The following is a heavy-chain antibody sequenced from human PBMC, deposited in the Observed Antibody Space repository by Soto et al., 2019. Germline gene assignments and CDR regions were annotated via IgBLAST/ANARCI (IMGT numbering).Heavy chain of an antibody. D-gene: IGHD3-22*01. J-gene: IGHJ4*02. CDR3: ARGVYYDSSGYPLDY. Sequence: SETLSLTCAVYGGSFSGYYWSWIRQPPGKGLEWIGEINHSGSTNYNPSLKSRVTISVATSKNQFSLKLSSVTAADTAVYYCARGVYYDSSGYPLDYWGQGTLVTVSS. CDR2: INHSGST. V-gene: IGHV4-34*01. CDR1: GGSFSGYY.